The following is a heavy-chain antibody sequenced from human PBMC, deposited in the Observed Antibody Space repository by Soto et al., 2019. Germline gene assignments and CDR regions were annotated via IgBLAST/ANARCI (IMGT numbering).Heavy chain of an antibody. CDR3: ARSQGSSTSLELYYYYYYGMDV. CDR1: GGTFGSYA. D-gene: IGHD2-2*01. CDR2: IIPIPGTA. V-gene: IGHV1-69*01. J-gene: IGHJ6*02. Sequence: QVQLVQSGAEVKKPGSSVKVSCKASGGTFGSYAISWVRQAPGQGLEWMGGIIPIPGTANYAQKFQGRVTIAAGEYTSTAYMEVRSLSSEETAVYYCARSQGSSTSLELYYYYYYGMDVWGQGTTVTVSS.